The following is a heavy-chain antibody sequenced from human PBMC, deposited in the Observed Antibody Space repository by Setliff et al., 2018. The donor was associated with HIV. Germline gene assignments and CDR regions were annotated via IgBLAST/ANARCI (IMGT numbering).Heavy chain of an antibody. D-gene: IGHD5-18*01. Sequence: QPGGSLRLSCTGSGFAFGDYALNWIRQAPGKGLEWVGFIGSKPYGGTTEYAASVKGRFTISRDDSKSIAYLQMNSLKTEDTAVYYCTRLRGYSYGLASYYYYYMDVWGKGTTVTVSS. V-gene: IGHV3-49*03. CDR2: IGSKPYGGTT. CDR3: TRLRGYSYGLASYYYYYMDV. CDR1: GFAFGDYA. J-gene: IGHJ6*03.